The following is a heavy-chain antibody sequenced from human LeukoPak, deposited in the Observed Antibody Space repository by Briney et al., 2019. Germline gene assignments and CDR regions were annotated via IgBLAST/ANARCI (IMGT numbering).Heavy chain of an antibody. Sequence: GGSLRLSCAASGFTFDDYAMHWVRQAPGKGLEWVSGISWNSGSIGYADSVKGRFTISRDNAKNSLYLQMNSLRAEDTALYYCAKEGASPWFSSGREYYFDYWGQGTLVSVSS. CDR1: GFTFDDYA. J-gene: IGHJ4*02. CDR2: ISWNSGSI. CDR3: AKEGASPWFSSGREYYFDY. V-gene: IGHV3-9*01. D-gene: IGHD6-19*01.